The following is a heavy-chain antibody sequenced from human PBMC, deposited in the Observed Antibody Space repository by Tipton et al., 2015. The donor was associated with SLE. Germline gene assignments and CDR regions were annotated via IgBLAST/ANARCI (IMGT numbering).Heavy chain of an antibody. CDR3: ARIYSSSSGKGMDV. Sequence: GSLRLSCAASGFTFSSYWMSWVRQAPGKGLEWVSYISSSGSTIYYADSVRGRFTISRDNAKNSLYLQMNSLRAEDTAVYYCARIYSSSSGKGMDVWGQGTTVTVSS. CDR2: ISSSGSTI. D-gene: IGHD6-6*01. CDR1: GFTFSSYW. V-gene: IGHV3-48*03. J-gene: IGHJ6*02.